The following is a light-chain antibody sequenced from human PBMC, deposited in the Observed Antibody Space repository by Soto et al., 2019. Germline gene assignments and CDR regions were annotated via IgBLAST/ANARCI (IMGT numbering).Light chain of an antibody. Sequence: DIVMTQSPDSLAVSLGERATINCKSNQSLLYTYNIKNYLAWYQQTPGQPPKLLIYWASTRESGVPDRFSGSGSGTDFSLTISSLQAEDVADYYCQHYYNTPQTFGQGTKVDIK. CDR3: QHYYNTPQT. J-gene: IGKJ1*01. V-gene: IGKV4-1*01. CDR1: QSLLYTYNIKNY. CDR2: WAS.